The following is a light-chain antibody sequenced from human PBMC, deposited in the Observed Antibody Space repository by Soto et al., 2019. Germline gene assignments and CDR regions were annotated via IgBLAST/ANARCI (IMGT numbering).Light chain of an antibody. Sequence: DIQMTQSPSTLSGSVGDRVTITCRASQTISSWLAWYQQKPGKAPNLLIYDASNLETGVPSRFSGSGSGTDFTLIISSLQPEDIATYYCQQYDNPSITFGQGTRLEIK. J-gene: IGKJ5*01. V-gene: IGKV1-33*01. CDR2: DAS. CDR3: QQYDNPSIT. CDR1: QTISSW.